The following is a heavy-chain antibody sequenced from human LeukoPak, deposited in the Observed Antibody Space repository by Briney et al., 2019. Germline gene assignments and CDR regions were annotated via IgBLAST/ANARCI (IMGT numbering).Heavy chain of an antibody. D-gene: IGHD3-3*01. CDR3: ARGLRGSQRYYDFWSDLGILDY. CDR1: GGTFSSYA. Sequence: SVKVSCKASGGTFSSYAISWVRQAPGQGLEWMGGIIPIFGTANYAQKFQGRVTITADESTSTAYMELSSLRSEDTAVYYCARGLRGSQRYYDFWSDLGILDYWGQGTLVTVSS. J-gene: IGHJ4*02. CDR2: IIPIFGTA. V-gene: IGHV1-69*13.